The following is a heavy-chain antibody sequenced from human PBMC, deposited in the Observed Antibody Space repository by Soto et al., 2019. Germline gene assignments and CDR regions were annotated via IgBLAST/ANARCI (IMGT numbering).Heavy chain of an antibody. CDR2: ISSSSSTI. CDR1: GFTFSSYS. J-gene: IGHJ4*02. CDR3: ARDLLEYSGYDPDLYYFDY. D-gene: IGHD5-12*01. Sequence: GGSLRLSCAASGFTFSSYSMNWVRQAPGKGLEWVSYISSSSSTIYYADYVKGRFTISRDNAKNSLYLQMNSLRAEDTAVYYCARDLLEYSGYDPDLYYFDYWGQGTLVTVSS. V-gene: IGHV3-48*01.